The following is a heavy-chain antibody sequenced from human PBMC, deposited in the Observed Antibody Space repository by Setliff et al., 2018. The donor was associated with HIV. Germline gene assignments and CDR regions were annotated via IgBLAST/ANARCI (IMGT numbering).Heavy chain of an antibody. J-gene: IGHJ5*02. CDR2: FDPEDGET. CDR1: GYILTELS. Sequence: ASVKVSCKVSGYILTELSRHWVRQAPGKGLEWMGGFDPEDGETISAQKFQGRVTMTEDTSTDTAYMELRSLRSEDTAVYYCARGYCGGGICYSPNWLDPWGQGTLVTAPQ. D-gene: IGHD2-15*01. V-gene: IGHV1-24*01. CDR3: ARGYCGGGICYSPNWLDP.